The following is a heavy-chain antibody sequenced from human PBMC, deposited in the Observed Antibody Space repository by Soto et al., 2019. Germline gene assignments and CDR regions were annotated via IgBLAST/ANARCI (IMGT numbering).Heavy chain of an antibody. CDR1: GFTFGSYS. V-gene: IGHV3-48*02. CDR3: AREGGSLNWFDP. D-gene: IGHD1-26*01. CDR2: ISSSSSTI. Sequence: EVQLVESGGGLVQPGGSLSLSCAASGFTFGSYSMNWVRQAPGKGLGWVSYISSSSSTIYYADSVKGRFTISRDNAKNSLYLQMNSLRDEDTAVYYCAREGGSLNWFDPWGQGTLVTVSS. J-gene: IGHJ5*02.